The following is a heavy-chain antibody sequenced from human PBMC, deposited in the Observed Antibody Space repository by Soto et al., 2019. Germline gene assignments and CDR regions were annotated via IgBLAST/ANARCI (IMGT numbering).Heavy chain of an antibody. Sequence: SVKVSCKASGGTFSSYAISWVRQAPGQGLEWMGGIIPIFGTANYAQKFQGRVTITADKSTSTAYMELSSLRSEDTAVYYCAREYCSGGSCYPTRGFDPWGQGTLVTVSS. CDR3: AREYCSGGSCYPTRGFDP. V-gene: IGHV1-69*06. CDR1: GGTFSSYA. D-gene: IGHD2-15*01. J-gene: IGHJ5*02. CDR2: IIPIFGTA.